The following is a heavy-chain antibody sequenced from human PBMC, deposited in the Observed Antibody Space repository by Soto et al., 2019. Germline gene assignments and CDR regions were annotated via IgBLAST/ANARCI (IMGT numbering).Heavy chain of an antibody. Sequence: SVKVSCKASGGTFSSYAISWVRQAPGQGLEWMGGIIPIFGTANYAQKFQGRVTITADKSTSTAYMELSSLRSEDTAVYYCAREYCSGGSCYPTRGFDPWGQGTLVTVSS. CDR3: AREYCSGGSCYPTRGFDP. V-gene: IGHV1-69*06. CDR1: GGTFSSYA. D-gene: IGHD2-15*01. J-gene: IGHJ5*02. CDR2: IIPIFGTA.